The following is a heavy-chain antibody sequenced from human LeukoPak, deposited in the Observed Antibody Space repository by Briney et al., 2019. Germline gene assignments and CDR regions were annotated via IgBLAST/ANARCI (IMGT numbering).Heavy chain of an antibody. Sequence: ASVKVSCKASGYTFTGYYMHWVRQAPGQGLEWMGWINPNSGGTNYAQKFQGRVTMTRDTSISTAYMELSRLRSDDTAVYYCARVLLDYDFWSGYLRVGMDVWGQGTTVTVSS. V-gene: IGHV1-2*02. D-gene: IGHD3-3*01. CDR3: ARVLLDYDFWSGYLRVGMDV. CDR1: GYTFTGYY. J-gene: IGHJ6*02. CDR2: INPNSGGT.